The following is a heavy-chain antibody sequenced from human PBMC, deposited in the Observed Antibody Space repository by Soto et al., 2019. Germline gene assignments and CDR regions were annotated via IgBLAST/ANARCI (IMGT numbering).Heavy chain of an antibody. V-gene: IGHV4-34*01. D-gene: IGHD2-2*01. CDR2: INHSGSS. CDR3: ARDSTRRGACDV. CDR1: NASFSVYY. Sequence: SETQSLTCALYNASFSVYYWTWIRQPPGKGLEWIGEINHSGSSNYNPSLKSRVTISVDTSKNQFSLKLSSVTAADTAVYYCARDSTRRGACDVWGQGTMVTVS. J-gene: IGHJ3*01.